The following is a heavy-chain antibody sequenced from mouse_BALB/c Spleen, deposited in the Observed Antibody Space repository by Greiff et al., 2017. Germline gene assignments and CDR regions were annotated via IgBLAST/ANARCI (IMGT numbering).Heavy chain of an antibody. CDR2: ISDGGSYT. D-gene: IGHD1-1*02. V-gene: IGHV5-4*02. CDR3: ARDGGLDY. CDR1: GFTFSDYY. Sequence: EVQRVESGGGLVKPGGSLKLSCAASGFTFSDYYMYWVRQTPEKRLEWVATISDGGSYTYYPDSVKGRFTISRDNAKNNLYLQMSSLKSEDTAMYYSARDGGLDYWGQGTSVTVSS. J-gene: IGHJ4*01.